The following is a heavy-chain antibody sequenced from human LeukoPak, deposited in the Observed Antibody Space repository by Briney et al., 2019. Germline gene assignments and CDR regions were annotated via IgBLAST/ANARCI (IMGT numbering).Heavy chain of an antibody. Sequence: GGSPRLSCAASGFTFSNYAMSWVRQAPGKGLEWVSVISGSGGTTHYADSVKGRFTISRDNSNNTLHLQMNSLRADDTAIYYCAKDATPLTTVVTGGDYWGQGTLVTVSS. CDR3: AKDATPLTTVVTGGDY. J-gene: IGHJ4*02. CDR1: GFTFSNYA. D-gene: IGHD4-23*01. CDR2: ISGSGGTT. V-gene: IGHV3-23*01.